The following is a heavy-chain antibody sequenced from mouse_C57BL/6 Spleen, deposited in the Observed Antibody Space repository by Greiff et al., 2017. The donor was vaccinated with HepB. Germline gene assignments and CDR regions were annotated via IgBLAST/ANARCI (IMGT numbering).Heavy chain of an antibody. D-gene: IGHD2-3*01. Sequence: EVQLQQSGPELVKPGDSVKISCKASGYSFTGYFMNWVMQSHGKSLEWIGRINPYNGDTFYNQKFKGKATLTVDKSSSTAHMELRSLTSEDSSVYYCARIDGYGAYWGQGTLVTVSA. J-gene: IGHJ3*01. CDR2: INPYNGDT. V-gene: IGHV1-20*01. CDR1: GYSFTGYF. CDR3: ARIDGYGAY.